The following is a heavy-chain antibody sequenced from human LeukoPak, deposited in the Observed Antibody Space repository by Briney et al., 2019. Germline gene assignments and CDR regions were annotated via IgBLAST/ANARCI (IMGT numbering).Heavy chain of an antibody. CDR1: GYILTNYW. V-gene: IGHV5-51*01. J-gene: IGHJ4*02. CDR3: ARLSVGACDY. D-gene: IGHD2-21*02. Sequence: GESLKISCQGSGYILTNYWIGWVRQMPGRGLEWIGIIFPGDSDTRYSPSFQGQVTISADKSFSTAYLQWSSLKASDTAMYYCARLSVGACDYWGQGTLVTVSS. CDR2: IFPGDSDT.